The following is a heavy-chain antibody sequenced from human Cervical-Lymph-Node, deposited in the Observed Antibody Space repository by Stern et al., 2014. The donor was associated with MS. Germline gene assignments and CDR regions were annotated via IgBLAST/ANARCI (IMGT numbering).Heavy chain of an antibody. J-gene: IGHJ4*02. CDR1: GFSFTGYW. Sequence: VQLVQSGAVVKKPGESLQISCQGSGFSFTGYWIGWVRQMPGKGLEWMGNIYPEDSDTRHSPSYQGHVTISVDKSISTAYLQWTSLRASDTAMYFCARRNGDLAFDYWGQGTPVTVSS. CDR3: ARRNGDLAFDY. D-gene: IGHD2-21*01. V-gene: IGHV5-51*01. CDR2: IYPEDSDT.